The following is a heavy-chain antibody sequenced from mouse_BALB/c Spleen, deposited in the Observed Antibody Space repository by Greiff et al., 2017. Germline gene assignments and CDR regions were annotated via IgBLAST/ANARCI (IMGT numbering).Heavy chain of an antibody. CDR1: GYSFTGYY. Sequence: VQLKQSGPELVKPGASVKISCKASGYSFTGYYMHWVKQSHVKSLEWIGRINPYNGATSYNQNFKDKASLTVDKSSSTAYMELHSLTSEDSAVYYCARGNYGAYWGQGTLVTVSA. CDR2: INPYNGAT. V-gene: IGHV1-31*01. CDR3: ARGNYGAY. J-gene: IGHJ3*01. D-gene: IGHD2-1*01.